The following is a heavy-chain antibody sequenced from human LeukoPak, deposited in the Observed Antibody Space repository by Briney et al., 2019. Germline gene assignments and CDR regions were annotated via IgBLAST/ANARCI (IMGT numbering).Heavy chain of an antibody. J-gene: IGHJ3*02. V-gene: IGHV3-23*01. CDR3: AKADSGSYSSDAFDI. CDR1: GITFSSFA. D-gene: IGHD1-26*01. CDR2: ISGSGGNT. Sequence: GGSLRLSCAASGITFSSFAMSWVRQAPGKGLEWVSAISGSGGNTYYADSVKGRFTISRDNSKNTLYVQMNTLRAEDTAVYYCAKADSGSYSSDAFDIWGQGTLVTVSS.